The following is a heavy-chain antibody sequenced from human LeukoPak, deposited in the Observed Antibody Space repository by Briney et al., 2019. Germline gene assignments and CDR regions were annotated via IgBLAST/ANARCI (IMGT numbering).Heavy chain of an antibody. CDR3: ARASSVLSWAFDY. Sequence: PGGSLRLSCAASGFTFSDYYMGWIRQAPGKGLEWVSYISSSGSTIYYADSVKGGFTISRENAKNSLSLQMNSLRAEDTAVYYCARASSVLSWAFDYWGQGTLVTVSS. D-gene: IGHD3-16*01. V-gene: IGHV3-11*01. CDR2: ISSSGSTI. CDR1: GFTFSDYY. J-gene: IGHJ4*02.